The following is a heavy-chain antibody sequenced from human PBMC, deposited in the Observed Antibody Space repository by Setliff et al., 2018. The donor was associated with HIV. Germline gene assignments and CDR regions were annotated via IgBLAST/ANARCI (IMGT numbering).Heavy chain of an antibody. CDR2: ISPNSGDT. V-gene: IGHV1-2*02. CDR1: AYTFIDYH. D-gene: IGHD7-27*01. CDR3: ARYSGRRNWVKTYAFDI. J-gene: IGHJ3*02. Sequence: GASVKVSCKASAYTFIDYHLFWVRHAPGQGLEWIGWISPNSGDTLYARKFQGRVTMTSDTSVSTAYMEIRRLKTTDTALYYCARYSGRRNWVKTYAFDIWGQGTMVTV.